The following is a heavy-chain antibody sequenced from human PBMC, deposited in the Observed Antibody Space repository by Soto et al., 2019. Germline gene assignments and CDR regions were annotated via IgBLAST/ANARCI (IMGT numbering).Heavy chain of an antibody. D-gene: IGHD2-2*03. Sequence: GASVKVSCKASGYTFTSYGISWVRQAPGQGLEWMGWINAYNGNTNYAQKFQGRVTITADESTSTAYMELSSLRSEDTAVYYCAIAGYCISTSCYPWFDPWGQGTLVTVSS. CDR2: INAYNGNT. CDR3: AIAGYCISTSCYPWFDP. CDR1: GYTFTSYG. J-gene: IGHJ5*02. V-gene: IGHV1-18*01.